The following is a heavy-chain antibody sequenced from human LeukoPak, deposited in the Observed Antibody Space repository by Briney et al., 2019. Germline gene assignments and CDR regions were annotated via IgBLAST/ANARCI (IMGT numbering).Heavy chain of an antibody. CDR3: ARDHQPYYDSSGYYPGGAFDI. D-gene: IGHD3-22*01. V-gene: IGHV1-69*13. J-gene: IGHJ3*02. CDR1: GGTFSSYA. CDR2: IIPIFGTA. Sequence: SVKVSCKASGGTFSSYAISWVRQAPGQGLERMGGIIPIFGTANYAQKFQGRVTITADESTSTAYMELSSLRSEDTAVYYCARDHQPYYDSSGYYPGGAFDIWGQGTMVTVSS.